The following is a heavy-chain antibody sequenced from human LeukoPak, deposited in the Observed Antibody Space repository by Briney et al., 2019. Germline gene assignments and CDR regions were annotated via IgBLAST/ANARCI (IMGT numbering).Heavy chain of an antibody. CDR1: GYTFTGSY. D-gene: IGHD2-2*01. Sequence: ASVKVSCKTAGYTFTGSYLHWVRQVPGQGLEWMGWTNPSTGATKTAQKFQGRVTMTSDTSITTAYMELRNLRSDDTAVYYCARGGPFSSITSCHEFDYWGQGTLVTVSS. V-gene: IGHV1-2*02. CDR3: ARGGPFSSITSCHEFDY. J-gene: IGHJ4*02. CDR2: TNPSTGAT.